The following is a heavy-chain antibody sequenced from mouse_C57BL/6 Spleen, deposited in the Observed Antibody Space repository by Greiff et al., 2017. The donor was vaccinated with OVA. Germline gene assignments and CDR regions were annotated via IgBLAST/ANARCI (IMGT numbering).Heavy chain of an antibody. D-gene: IGHD1-1*01. CDR2: ISSGGSYT. J-gene: IGHJ2*01. Sequence: EVQGVESGGDLVKPGGSLKLSCAASGFTFSSYGMSWVRQTPDKRLEWVATISSGGSYTYYPDSVKGRFTISRDNAKNTLYLQMSSLKSEDTAMYYCARPNYYGSSYFYYGDYWGQGTTLTVSS. V-gene: IGHV5-6*01. CDR3: ARPNYYGSSYFYYGDY. CDR1: GFTFSSYG.